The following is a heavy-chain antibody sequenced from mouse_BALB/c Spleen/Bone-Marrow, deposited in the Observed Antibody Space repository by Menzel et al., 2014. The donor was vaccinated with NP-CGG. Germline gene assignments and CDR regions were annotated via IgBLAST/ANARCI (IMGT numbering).Heavy chain of an antibody. CDR3: ARRGYDEGFYFPMDY. CDR2: IYPGDGDT. V-gene: IGHV1-87*01. CDR1: GYTFTNYW. D-gene: IGHD2-14*01. Sequence: QVQLQQSGAELARPGASVKLSCKASGYTFTNYWIQWVKQRPGQGLEWIGTIYPGDGDTRYTQNFKGKATLNADKSSNTAYMQLSSLASEDSAVYYCARRGYDEGFYFPMDYWGQGTSVTVSS. J-gene: IGHJ4*01.